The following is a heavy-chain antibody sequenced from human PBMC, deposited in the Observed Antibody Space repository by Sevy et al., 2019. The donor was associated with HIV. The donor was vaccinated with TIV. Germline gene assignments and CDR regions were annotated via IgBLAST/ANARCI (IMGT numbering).Heavy chain of an antibody. CDR3: TTSHLLISDPDV. D-gene: IGHD2-8*01. Sequence: GGSLRLSCAASGFSFSGAWMSWVRQAPGKGLEWVGRIKSKTDGGTIDYAAPVKGRFTISRDDSKNTLYLQMNSLKIEDTAIYYCTTSHLLISDPDVWGLGTTVTVSS. CDR2: IKSKTDGGTI. J-gene: IGHJ6*02. CDR1: GFSFSGAW. V-gene: IGHV3-15*01.